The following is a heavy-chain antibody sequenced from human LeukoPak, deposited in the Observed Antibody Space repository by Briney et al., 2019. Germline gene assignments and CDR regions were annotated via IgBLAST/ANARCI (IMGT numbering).Heavy chain of an antibody. D-gene: IGHD3-10*01. CDR1: GYNFTTYW. Sequence: GESLKISCQYSGYNFTTYWITWVRQMPGKGLEWMGIIYPGDSDTRYSPSFQGQVTISADKSISTAYLQWSSLKASDTAMYYCARQSRDGSKTRGYYFDYWGQGTLVTVSS. V-gene: IGHV5-51*01. CDR2: IYPGDSDT. CDR3: ARQSRDGSKTRGYYFDY. J-gene: IGHJ4*02.